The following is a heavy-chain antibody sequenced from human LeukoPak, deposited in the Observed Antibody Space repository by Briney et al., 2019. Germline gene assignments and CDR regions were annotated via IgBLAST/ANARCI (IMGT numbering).Heavy chain of an antibody. CDR2: LYSDGST. Sequence: GGPLRLSCAASGFTVSRNYMSWVRQAPGKGLEWVSVLYSDGSTYHADSVKGRFTISRDNSKNTLYLQLNRLRAEDTAVYYCARGGRYGRKILFDYWGQGTLVTVSS. CDR1: GFTVSRNY. J-gene: IGHJ4*02. CDR3: ARGGRYGRKILFDY. V-gene: IGHV3-53*01. D-gene: IGHD4-17*01.